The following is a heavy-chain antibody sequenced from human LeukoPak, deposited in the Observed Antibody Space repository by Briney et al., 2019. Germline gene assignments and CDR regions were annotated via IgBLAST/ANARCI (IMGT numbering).Heavy chain of an antibody. D-gene: IGHD2-8*01. CDR2: ISYSGST. CDR3: AGLGVMVLVYQFEY. V-gene: IGHV4-39*07. J-gene: IGHJ4*02. Sequence: SETLSLTCAVSGGSITSSKYFWGWIRQPPGKELELIGIISYSGSTDYNPSLKSRVTITTDTSKNQFSLKLTSVTAADTAVYYCAGLGVMVLVYQFEYWGRGTPVTVSS. CDR1: GGSITSSKYF.